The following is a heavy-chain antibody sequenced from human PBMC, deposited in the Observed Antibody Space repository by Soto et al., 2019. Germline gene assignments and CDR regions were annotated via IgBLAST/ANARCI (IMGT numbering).Heavy chain of an antibody. CDR3: ARVSIVPLQFDY. CDR1: GFTFSDYY. V-gene: IGHV3-11*06. Sequence: PGGSLRLSCAASGFTFSDYYMSWIRQAPGKGLEWVSYISSSSSYTNYADSVKGRFIISRDNAKNSLYLQMNSLRAEDTAVYYCARVSIVPLQFDYWGQGTLVTVSS. D-gene: IGHD2-2*01. CDR2: ISSSSSYT. J-gene: IGHJ4*02.